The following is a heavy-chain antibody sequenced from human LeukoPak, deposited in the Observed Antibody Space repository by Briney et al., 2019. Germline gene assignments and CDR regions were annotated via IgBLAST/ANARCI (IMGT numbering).Heavy chain of an antibody. J-gene: IGHJ6*03. V-gene: IGHV3-7*01. Sequence: PGGSLRLSCAASGFTFSTYWMTWVRQAPGKGLEWVANIRHDGSEKYYLDSVKGRFTISRDNAKNSLFLQMDSLRVEDTAVYYCDRVRGNTYGQCYYYMDVWGRGTPVTVSS. D-gene: IGHD5-18*01. CDR1: GFTFSTYW. CDR2: IRHDGSEK. CDR3: DRVRGNTYGQCYYYMDV.